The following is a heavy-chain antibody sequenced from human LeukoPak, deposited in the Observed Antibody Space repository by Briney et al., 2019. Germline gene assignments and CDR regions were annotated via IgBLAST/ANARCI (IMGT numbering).Heavy chain of an antibody. J-gene: IGHJ4*02. V-gene: IGHV3-23*01. D-gene: IGHD2-2*01. CDR2: ISGSGGST. CDR1: GFTFSSYA. CDR3: AILPRRGYCSSTSCYAVDY. Sequence: GGSLRLSCAASGFTFSSYAMSWVRQAPGKGLEWVSAISGSGGSTYYADSVKGRFTISSDKSKTTLYLQMNSLRAEDTAVYYCAILPRRGYCSSTSCYAVDYWGQGTLVTVSS.